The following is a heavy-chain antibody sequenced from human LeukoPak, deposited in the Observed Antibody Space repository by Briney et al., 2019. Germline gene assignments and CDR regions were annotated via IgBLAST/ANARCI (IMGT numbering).Heavy chain of an antibody. Sequence: SETLSLTCAVSGGSISGSNYYWGWIRQPPGKGLEWIGSMYYSGSTYYNPSLKSRVTMSVDTSKNQFSLKLSSVTAADTAVYYCARVGATNYYHYYYMDVWGKGTTVTVSS. J-gene: IGHJ6*03. CDR2: MYYSGST. D-gene: IGHD1-26*01. CDR1: GGSISGSNYY. CDR3: ARVGATNYYHYYYMDV. V-gene: IGHV4-39*01.